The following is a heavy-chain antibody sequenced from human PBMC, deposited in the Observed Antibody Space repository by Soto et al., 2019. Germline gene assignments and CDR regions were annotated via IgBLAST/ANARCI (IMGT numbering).Heavy chain of an antibody. CDR2: IYPGDSDT. CDR1: GYSFTSYW. V-gene: IGHV5-51*01. Sequence: GESLKISCKGSGYSFTSYWIGWVRQMPGKGLEWMGIIYPGDSDTRYSPSFQGQVTISADKSISTAYLQWSSLKASDTAMYYCARWRKDIVARAIPYYFDYWGQGTLVTVSS. J-gene: IGHJ4*02. D-gene: IGHD5-12*01. CDR3: ARWRKDIVARAIPYYFDY.